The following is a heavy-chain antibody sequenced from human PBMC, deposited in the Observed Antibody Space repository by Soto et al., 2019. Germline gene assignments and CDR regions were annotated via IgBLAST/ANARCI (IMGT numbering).Heavy chain of an antibody. CDR2: ISYDGSNK. CDR1: GFTFSSYG. J-gene: IGHJ6*02. Sequence: GGSLRLSCAASGFTFSSYGMHWVRPAPGKGMEWVAVISYDGSNKSYADSGKGRFAISRDKSKNTLYLQMNSLRAEDTAVYYCAKVGLRPDWPGDMDVWGQGTTVTVSS. D-gene: IGHD1-26*01. CDR3: AKVGLRPDWPGDMDV. V-gene: IGHV3-30*18.